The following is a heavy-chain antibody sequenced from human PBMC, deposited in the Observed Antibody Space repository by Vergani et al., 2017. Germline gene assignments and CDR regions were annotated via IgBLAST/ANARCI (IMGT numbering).Heavy chain of an antibody. CDR3: ARQNVPAAILAYFQH. CDR1: GGTFSSYA. Sequence: QVQLVQSGAEVKKPGSSVKVSCKASGGTFSSYAISWVRQAPGQGLEWMGGLIPIFGTANYAQKFQGRVTITADESTSTAYMELSSLRSEDTAVYYCARQNVPAAILAYFQHWGQGTLVTVSS. V-gene: IGHV1-69*13. D-gene: IGHD2-2*02. CDR2: LIPIFGTA. J-gene: IGHJ1*01.